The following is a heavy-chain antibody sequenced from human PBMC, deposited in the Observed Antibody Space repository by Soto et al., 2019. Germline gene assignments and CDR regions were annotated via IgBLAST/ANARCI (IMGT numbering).Heavy chain of an antibody. CDR3: ARGSRIAVAGTKRRGCHFDY. J-gene: IGHJ4*02. V-gene: IGHV4-34*01. Sequence: QVQLQQWGAGLLKPSETLSLTCAVYGGSFSGYYCCWIRQPPGKGLEWIGEINHSGSTNYNPSLKSRVTISVDKSKHQCSRKLSYVTAEDTAVYYCARGSRIAVAGTKRRGCHFDYWGQGTLVTVSS. D-gene: IGHD6-19*01. CDR1: GGSFSGYY. CDR2: INHSGST.